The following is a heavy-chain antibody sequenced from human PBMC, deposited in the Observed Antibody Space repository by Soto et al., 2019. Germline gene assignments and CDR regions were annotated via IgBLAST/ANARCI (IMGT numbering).Heavy chain of an antibody. Sequence: QVQLQESGPGLVKPWETLSLTCTVSGGSISSYYWSWIRQPAGKGLEWIGRIYSGGGTNYNPSLKSRRSMSVDTSKKKFSLKLSSVTAADTAVYYCARGAAAGVDYGMGVWGRGTTVTVSA. CDR3: ARGAAAGVDYGMGV. V-gene: IGHV4-4*07. CDR1: GGSISSYY. D-gene: IGHD6-13*01. J-gene: IGHJ6*01. CDR2: IYSGGGT.